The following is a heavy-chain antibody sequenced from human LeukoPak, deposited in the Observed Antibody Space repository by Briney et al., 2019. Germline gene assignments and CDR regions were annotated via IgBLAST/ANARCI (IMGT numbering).Heavy chain of an antibody. Sequence: GGSLRLSCAASGFTFTSYTMNWVRQAPGKGLEWVSYIASSSSTIYYADSVKGRFTMSRDNAKNSLYLQMNSLRAEDTAVYYCARGADMSPEYWGQGTLVTVSS. CDR2: IASSSSTI. V-gene: IGHV3-48*01. CDR3: ARGADMSPEY. J-gene: IGHJ4*02. CDR1: GFTFTSYT.